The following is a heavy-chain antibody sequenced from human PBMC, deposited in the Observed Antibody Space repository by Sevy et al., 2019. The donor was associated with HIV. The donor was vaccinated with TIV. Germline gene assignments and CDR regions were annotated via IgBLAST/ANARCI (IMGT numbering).Heavy chain of an antibody. CDR2: ISSGSSYI. Sequence: GGSLRLSCAASGFTFSSYIMNWLRQPPGKGLEWVSSISSGSSYIYYADSVRGRFTISRDNAKNSLLLQMNTLRAEDAAVYYCARSYDWNGDSMATFDYWGQGTLVTVSS. CDR1: GFTFSSYI. CDR3: ARSYDWNGDSMATFDY. V-gene: IGHV3-21*01. J-gene: IGHJ4*02. D-gene: IGHD1-20*01.